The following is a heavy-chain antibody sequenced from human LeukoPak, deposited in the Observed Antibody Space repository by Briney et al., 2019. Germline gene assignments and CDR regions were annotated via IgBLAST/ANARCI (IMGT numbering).Heavy chain of an antibody. D-gene: IGHD3-22*01. CDR3: ARGNSGFSP. CDR2: INPYTGDA. CDR1: GYTFTENY. V-gene: IGHV1-2*02. Sequence: GASVKVSCKASGYTFTENYIHWVRQAPGHGLEWMGLINPYTGDANYTEKFQGRVTMTRDTSVSTAYMHLSRLRSDDTAVYYCARGNSGFSPWGQGTPVTV. J-gene: IGHJ4*02.